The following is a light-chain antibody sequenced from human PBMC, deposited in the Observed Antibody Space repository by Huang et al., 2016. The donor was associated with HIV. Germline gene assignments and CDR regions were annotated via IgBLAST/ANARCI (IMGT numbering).Light chain of an antibody. Sequence: DIQLTQSPTSLSASIGDRVTISCRASQSISVSLNCYQKRSGKAPKVLIYAASHLQSGVPSRFSGIGSGTDFTLTITSLQVEDFATYYCQQSDIIPWTFGQGTSVDIK. CDR2: AAS. CDR3: QQSDIIPWT. J-gene: IGKJ1*01. V-gene: IGKV1-39*01. CDR1: QSISVS.